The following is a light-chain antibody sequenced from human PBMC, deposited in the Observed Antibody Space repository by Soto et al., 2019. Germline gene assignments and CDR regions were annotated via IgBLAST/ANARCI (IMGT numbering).Light chain of an antibody. J-gene: IGLJ2*01. V-gene: IGLV3-21*04. Sequence: SYELTQPPSVSVAPGKTARITCGGNNIGSKSVHWNQQKPGQAPVLVIYYDSDRPSGIPERFSGSNSGNTATLTISRVEAGDEADYYCQVWDSSSDLVVFGGGTKLTVL. CDR3: QVWDSSSDLVV. CDR2: YDS. CDR1: NIGSKS.